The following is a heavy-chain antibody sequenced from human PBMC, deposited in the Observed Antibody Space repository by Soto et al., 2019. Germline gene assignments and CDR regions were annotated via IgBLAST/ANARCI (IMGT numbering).Heavy chain of an antibody. CDR2: IYYSGST. V-gene: IGHV4-59*01. J-gene: IGHJ6*02. CDR1: GGSISSYY. D-gene: IGHD3-3*01. CDR3: ARWAYYDSWSGPYGMDV. Sequence: SETLSLTCTVSGGSISSYYWSWIRQPPGKGLEWIGYIYYSGSTNYNPSLKSRVTISVDTSKNQFSLKLSSVTAADTAVYYCARWAYYDSWSGPYGMDVWGQGTTVTVSS.